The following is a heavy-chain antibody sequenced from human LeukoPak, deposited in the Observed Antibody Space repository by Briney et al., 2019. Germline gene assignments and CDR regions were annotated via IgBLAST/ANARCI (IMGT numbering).Heavy chain of an antibody. CDR3: TREASGSVMRS. CDR2: TYYMSKWYN. CDR1: GDSVSGNSAA. Sequence: SRTLSLTCAMSGDSVSGNSAASRCSRQPRRGGLEWLGRTYYMSKWYNDDAVSVKSRITISPDTSRNQWSLQLSSVTPEGTAIYYCTREASGSVMRSWGQGTLVTVSS. V-gene: IGHV6-1*01. J-gene: IGHJ5*02. D-gene: IGHD3-10*01.